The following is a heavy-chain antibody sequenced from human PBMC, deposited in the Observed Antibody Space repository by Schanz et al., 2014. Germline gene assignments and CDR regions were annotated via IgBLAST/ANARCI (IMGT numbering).Heavy chain of an antibody. CDR1: GYSLSNYA. CDR2: INTNTGNP. D-gene: IGHD3-10*01. V-gene: IGHV7-4-1*02. J-gene: IGHJ4*02. CDR3: ARRGIRGVFSSFDY. Sequence: QVQLVQSGPELKKPGASVKVSCKASGYSLSNYAMNWVRQAPGQGLEWMGWINTNTGNPTYAQGFTGRFVFSLDTSVTPAYLQISSLKAEDTAVYYCARRGIRGVFSSFDYWGLGTLVTVSS.